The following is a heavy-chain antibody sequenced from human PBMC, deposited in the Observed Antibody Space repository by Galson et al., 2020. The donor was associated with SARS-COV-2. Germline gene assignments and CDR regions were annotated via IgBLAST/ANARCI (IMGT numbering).Heavy chain of an antibody. CDR3: AKVRGGWAARRVVYGMDV. V-gene: IGHV3-23*01. D-gene: IGHD6-6*01. J-gene: IGHJ6*02. CDR2: ISGSGGST. CDR1: GFTFSSYA. Sequence: GESLKISCAASGFTFSSYAMSWVRQAPGKGLEWVSAISGSGGSTYYADSVKGRFTISRDNSKNTLYLQMNSLRAEDTAVYYCAKVRGGWAARRVVYGMDVWGQGTTVTVSS.